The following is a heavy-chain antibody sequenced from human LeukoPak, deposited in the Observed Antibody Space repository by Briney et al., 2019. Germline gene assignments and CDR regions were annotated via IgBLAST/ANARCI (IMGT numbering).Heavy chain of an antibody. CDR1: GGSFSGYY. CDR3: ARGSIVVATFFDY. D-gene: IGHD1-26*01. CDR2: INHNGST. J-gene: IGHJ4*02. Sequence: SETLSLTCAVYGGSFSGYYWSWIRQPPGKGLEWIGEINHNGSTNYNPSLKSRVTISVDTSKNQFSLKLSSVTAADTAVYYCARGSIVVATFFDYWGQGTLATVSS. V-gene: IGHV4-34*01.